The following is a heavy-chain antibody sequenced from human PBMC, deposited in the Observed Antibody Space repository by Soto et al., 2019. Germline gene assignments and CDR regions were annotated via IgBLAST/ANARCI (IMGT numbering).Heavy chain of an antibody. CDR3: ARYYDFWTGLDY. J-gene: IGHJ4*02. CDR1: GGFISSYY. Sequence: SETLSLTCTVSGGFISSYYWSWIRQPPGKGLEWIGYIYYSGSTNYNPSLKSRVTISIDMSKNQFSLKVISVTAADTAVYYCARYYDFWTGLDYWGQGTLVTVSS. CDR2: IYYSGST. D-gene: IGHD3-3*01. V-gene: IGHV4-59*01.